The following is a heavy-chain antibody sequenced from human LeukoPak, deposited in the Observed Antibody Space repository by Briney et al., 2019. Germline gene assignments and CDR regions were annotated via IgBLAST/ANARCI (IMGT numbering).Heavy chain of an antibody. V-gene: IGHV4-59*01. CDR3: ARGGSGYPSYY. CDR1: GGSISSYY. J-gene: IGHJ4*02. CDR2: IYYSGST. D-gene: IGHD3-10*01. Sequence: SETLSLTCTASGGSISSYYWSWIRQPPGKGLEWIGYIYYSGSTNYNPSLKGRVTISVDTSKNQFSLKLSSVTAADTAVYYYARGGSGYPSYYWGQGTLVTISS.